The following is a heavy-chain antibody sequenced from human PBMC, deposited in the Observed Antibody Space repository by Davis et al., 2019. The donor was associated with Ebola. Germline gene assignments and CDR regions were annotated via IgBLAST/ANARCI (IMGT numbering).Heavy chain of an antibody. V-gene: IGHV3-23*01. J-gene: IGHJ4*02. CDR1: GFPITNYW. CDR2: LGTRATTT. Sequence: GESLKISCAVSGFPITNYWTHWVRQAPGKGLEWVSTLGTRATTTYYADSVKGRFTISRDNSKNTLFLQMNSLKAEDTAVYYCARDISGDIVLVPAAFDYWGQGTLVTVSS. CDR3: ARDISGDIVLVPAAFDY. D-gene: IGHD2-2*01.